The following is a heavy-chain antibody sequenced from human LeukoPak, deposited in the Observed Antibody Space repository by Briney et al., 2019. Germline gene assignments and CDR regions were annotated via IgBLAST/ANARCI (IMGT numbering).Heavy chain of an antibody. J-gene: IGHJ4*02. Sequence: PGGSLRLSCAASGFTFSSYAMSWVRQAPGEGLDWVSAISYNSGRTFYADSVKGRFTISRDNSKNTLYLQMNSLRAEDTAVYYCAKDMDIVSTTRPYFDYWGQGALVTVSS. CDR2: ISYNSGRT. CDR3: AKDMDIVSTTRPYFDY. V-gene: IGHV3-23*01. D-gene: IGHD5/OR15-5a*01. CDR1: GFTFSSYA.